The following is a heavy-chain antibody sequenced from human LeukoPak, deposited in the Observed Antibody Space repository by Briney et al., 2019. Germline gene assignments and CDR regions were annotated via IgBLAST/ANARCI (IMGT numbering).Heavy chain of an antibody. Sequence: GGSLRLSCVASGSSFSDHYMDWVRQAPGKGLVWVSRINSDGSSTSYADSVKGRFTISRDNAKNTLYLQMNSLRAEDTAVYYCARDRYGAVAGHGGFDYWGQGTLVTVSS. J-gene: IGHJ4*02. D-gene: IGHD6-19*01. CDR3: ARDRYGAVAGHGGFDY. CDR2: INSDGSST. V-gene: IGHV3-74*01. CDR1: GSSFSDHY.